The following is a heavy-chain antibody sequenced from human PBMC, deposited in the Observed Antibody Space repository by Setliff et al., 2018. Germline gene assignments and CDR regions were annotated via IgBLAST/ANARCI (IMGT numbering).Heavy chain of an antibody. J-gene: IGHJ5*02. D-gene: IGHD3-16*02. CDR3: ARLESLGDLSLYGLWFDP. Sequence: SETLSLTCNVSGDSISAASIMAWIRQPPGKGLEFIGYVYYSGAAKYDPSLKSRVTMSVDTPKTQFSLKLKSVTAADTAVYYCARLESLGDLSLYGLWFDPWGQGTLVTVSS. CDR2: VYYSGAA. CDR1: GDSISAAS. V-gene: IGHV4-59*12.